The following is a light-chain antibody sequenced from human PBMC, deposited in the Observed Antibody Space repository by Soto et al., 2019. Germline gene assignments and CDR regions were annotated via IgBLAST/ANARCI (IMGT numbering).Light chain of an antibody. CDR3: QQLNSYPRT. J-gene: IGKJ4*01. V-gene: IGKV1-9*01. CDR2: AAS. Sequence: DIQMTQSPSPLSASVGDRVTITCRASQGISSYLAWYQQKPGKAPKILIYAASTLQSGVPSRFRGSGSGTEFTLTISSLQPEDVETDYCQQLNSYPRTFGGGTKVDIK. CDR1: QGISSY.